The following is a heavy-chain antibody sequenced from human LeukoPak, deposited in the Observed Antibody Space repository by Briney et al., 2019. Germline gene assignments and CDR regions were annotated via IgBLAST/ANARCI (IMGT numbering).Heavy chain of an antibody. CDR1: GGSVSSGGYY. Sequence: SETLSLTCTVSGGSVSSGGYYWSWIRQHPQKGLEWIGYISDRGRTYYNPSLMSRLTISVDTSKNQFSLRLTSVTAADTAVYYCARASRLGELSLVYWGQGTLVTVSS. J-gene: IGHJ4*02. CDR2: ISDRGRT. V-gene: IGHV4-31*03. D-gene: IGHD3-16*02. CDR3: ARASRLGELSLVY.